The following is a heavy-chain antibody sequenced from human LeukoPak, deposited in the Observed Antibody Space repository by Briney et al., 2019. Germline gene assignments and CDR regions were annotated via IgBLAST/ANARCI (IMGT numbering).Heavy chain of an antibody. V-gene: IGHV3-23*01. Sequence: GGSLRLSCVASGFTFSSYAMSWVRQAPGKGLEWDSDISGSGGSTYSADSVKGRFTIFRDNSKNTLYLQMNSLRADDTALYYCARDYLPGRDDYYYMDVWGKGTTVTVSS. CDR2: ISGSGGST. J-gene: IGHJ6*03. D-gene: IGHD3-16*02. CDR1: GFTFSSYA. CDR3: ARDYLPGRDDYYYMDV.